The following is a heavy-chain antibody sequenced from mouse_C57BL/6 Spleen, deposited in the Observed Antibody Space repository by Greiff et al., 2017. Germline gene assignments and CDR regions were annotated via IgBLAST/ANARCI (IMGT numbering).Heavy chain of an antibody. J-gene: IGHJ2*01. D-gene: IGHD1-1*01. CDR3: ARRYYGFDY. CDR1: GYTFTSYW. CDR2: IDPSDSYT. V-gene: IGHV1-59*01. Sequence: VQLQQPGAELVRPGTSVKLSCKASGYTFTSYWMHWVKQRPGQGLEWIGVIDPSDSYTNYNQKFKGKATLTVDTSSSTAYMQLSSLTSEDSAVYYCARRYYGFDYWGQGTTLTVSS.